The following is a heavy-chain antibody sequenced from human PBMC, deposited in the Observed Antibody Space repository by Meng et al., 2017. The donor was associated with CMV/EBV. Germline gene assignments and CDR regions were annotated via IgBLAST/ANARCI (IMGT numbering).Heavy chain of an antibody. D-gene: IGHD3-3*01. Sequence: ASVKVSCKASGYTFTSYGISWVRQAPGQGLEWMGWISAYNGNTNYAQKLQGRVTMTTDTSTSTAYMELRNLRSDDTAVYYCARVPDFWSGLDDGMDVWGQGTTVTVSS. V-gene: IGHV1-18*01. CDR1: GYTFTSYG. CDR3: ARVPDFWSGLDDGMDV. J-gene: IGHJ6*02. CDR2: ISAYNGNT.